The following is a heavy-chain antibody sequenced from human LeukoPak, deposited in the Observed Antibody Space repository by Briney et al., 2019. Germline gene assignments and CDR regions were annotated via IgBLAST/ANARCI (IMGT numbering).Heavy chain of an antibody. Sequence: KPGGSLRLSCAASGFTFSDYYMSWIRQAPGKGLEWVSYISSSGSTIYYADSVKGRFTISRDNAKNSLYLQMNSLRAEDTAVYYCASDKFPWAAAGPAWGQGTLVTVSS. CDR2: ISSSGSTI. V-gene: IGHV3-11*04. D-gene: IGHD6-13*01. J-gene: IGHJ5*02. CDR1: GFTFSDYY. CDR3: ASDKFPWAAAGPA.